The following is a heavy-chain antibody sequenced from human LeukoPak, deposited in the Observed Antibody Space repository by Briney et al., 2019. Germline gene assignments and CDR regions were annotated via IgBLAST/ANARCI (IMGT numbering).Heavy chain of an antibody. Sequence: GGSLRLSCTASGFTFSSYAMYWVRQAPGKGLEWVSGIFGSGGSAHYADSVKGRFTISRDNSQNTVYLQMNSLRAEDTAVYYCGKTTTGYSSGRNPAWPVDYWGQGTLVTVYS. J-gene: IGHJ4*02. CDR1: GFTFSSYA. V-gene: IGHV3-23*01. D-gene: IGHD6-19*01. CDR3: GKTTTGYSSGRNPAWPVDY. CDR2: IFGSGGSA.